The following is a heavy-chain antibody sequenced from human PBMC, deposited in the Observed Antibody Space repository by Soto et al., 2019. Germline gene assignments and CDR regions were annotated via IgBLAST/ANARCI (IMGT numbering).Heavy chain of an antibody. D-gene: IGHD1-26*01. V-gene: IGHV2-26*01. CDR3: ARHGRGVGARPLDY. J-gene: IGHJ4*02. CDR1: GYSLSNARMG. Sequence: QVTLKESGPVLVKPTETLTLTCTVSGYSLSNARMGVSWIRQPPGKALEWLAHIFSNDEKSYSTSLKSRLTISKDTSKSQVVLTMTNMDPVVTATSYCARHGRGVGARPLDYWGQGTLVTVSS. CDR2: IFSNDEK.